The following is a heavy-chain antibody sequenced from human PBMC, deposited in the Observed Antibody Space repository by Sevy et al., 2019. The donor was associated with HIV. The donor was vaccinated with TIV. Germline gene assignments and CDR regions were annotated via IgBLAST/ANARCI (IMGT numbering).Heavy chain of an antibody. Sequence: GGSLRLSCAASGFTFSSYSMNWVRQAPGKGLEWVSSISSSSSYIYYADSVKGRFTISRDKAKNSLYLQMNSLRAEDTAVYYCARDLYYYDSSGYYQDPPEYFQHWGQGTLVTVSS. CDR2: ISSSSSYI. CDR3: ARDLYYYDSSGYYQDPPEYFQH. CDR1: GFTFSSYS. V-gene: IGHV3-21*01. J-gene: IGHJ1*01. D-gene: IGHD3-22*01.